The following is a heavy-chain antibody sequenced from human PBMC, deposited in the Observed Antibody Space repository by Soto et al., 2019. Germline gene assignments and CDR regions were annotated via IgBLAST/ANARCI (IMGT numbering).Heavy chain of an antibody. CDR2: IYYSGST. Sequence: SETLSLTCTVSGGSISSYYWSWIRQPPGKGLEWIGYIYYSGSTNYNPSLKSRVTISVDTSKNQFSPKLSSVTAADTAVYYCARHRDSNFWSGFLGLDYCGQGTLVTVSS. CDR1: GGSISSYY. V-gene: IGHV4-59*08. CDR3: ARHRDSNFWSGFLGLDY. D-gene: IGHD3-3*01. J-gene: IGHJ4*02.